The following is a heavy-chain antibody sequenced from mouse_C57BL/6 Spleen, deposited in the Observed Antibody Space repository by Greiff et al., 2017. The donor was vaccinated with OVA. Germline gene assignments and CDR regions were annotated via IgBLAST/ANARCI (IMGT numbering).Heavy chain of an antibody. D-gene: IGHD1-1*01. V-gene: IGHV14-4*01. CDR1: GFNIKDDY. CDR3: TTWGHYYGSRYFDV. Sequence: EVQGVESGAELVRPGASVKLSCTASGFNIKDDYMHWVKQRPEQGLEWIGWIDPENGDTEYASKVQGKATITADTSSNTAYLQLSSLTSEDTAVYYCTTWGHYYGSRYFDVWGTGTTVTVSS. J-gene: IGHJ1*03. CDR2: IDPENGDT.